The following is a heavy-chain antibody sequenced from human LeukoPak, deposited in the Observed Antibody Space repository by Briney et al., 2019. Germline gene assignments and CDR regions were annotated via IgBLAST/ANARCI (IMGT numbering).Heavy chain of an antibody. J-gene: IGHJ2*01. D-gene: IGHD2/OR15-2a*01. Sequence: SQTLSLTCVISGDSVSSNTAAWNWIRQSPSRGLEWLGRTYCRSRWYNEYAVSVRSRTNINADTSKNQFSLQLNSVTPADTAVYYCARDIFYLDVWGRGTRVTVSS. V-gene: IGHV6-1*01. CDR1: GDSVSSNTAA. CDR2: TYCRSRWYN. CDR3: ARDIFYLDV.